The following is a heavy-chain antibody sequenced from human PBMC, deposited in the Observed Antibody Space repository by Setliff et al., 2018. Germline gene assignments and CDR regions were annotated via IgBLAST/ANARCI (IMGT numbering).Heavy chain of an antibody. CDR1: GFIFSDAW. CDR3: ANNYYDTTMGYYFDY. CDR2: IKSKTDGGTT. D-gene: IGHD3-22*01. J-gene: IGHJ4*02. Sequence: PGGSLRLSCAGSGFIFSDAWMTWVRQAPGKGLEWVGRIKSKTDGGTTDYAAPVKGRFTISRDDSKDTLYLQMNSLKTEDTAVYYCANNYYDTTMGYYFDYWGQGTQVTVSS. V-gene: IGHV3-15*01.